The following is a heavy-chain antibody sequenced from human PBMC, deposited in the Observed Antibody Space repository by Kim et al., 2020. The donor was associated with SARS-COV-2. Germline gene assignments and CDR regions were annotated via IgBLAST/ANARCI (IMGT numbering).Heavy chain of an antibody. J-gene: IGHJ4*02. CDR1: GFTFSSYA. CDR2: ISYDGSNK. D-gene: IGHD3-10*01. V-gene: IGHV3-30-3*01. CDR3: ARTMGAPIQVFDY. Sequence: GGSLRLSCAPSGFTFSSYAMHWVRQAPGKGLEWVAVISYDGSNKYYADSVKGRFTISRDNSKNTLYLQMNSLRAEDTAVYYCARTMGAPIQVFDYWGQGTLVTVSS.